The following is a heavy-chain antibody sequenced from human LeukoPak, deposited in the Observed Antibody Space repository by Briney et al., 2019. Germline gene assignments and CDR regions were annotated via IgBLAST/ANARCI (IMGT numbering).Heavy chain of an antibody. CDR2: INHSGST. D-gene: IGHD6-25*01. CDR3: ARGNIAAGRSDWFDP. CDR1: GGSFSGYY. Sequence: SETLSLTCAVYGGSFSGYYWSWIRQPPGKGLEWIGEINHSGSTNYDPSLKSRVTISVDTSKNQFSLKLSSVTAADTAVYYCARGNIAAGRSDWFDPWGQGTLVTVSS. J-gene: IGHJ5*02. V-gene: IGHV4-34*01.